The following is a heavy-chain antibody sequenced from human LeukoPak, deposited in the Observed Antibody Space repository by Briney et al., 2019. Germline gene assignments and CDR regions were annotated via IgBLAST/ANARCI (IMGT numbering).Heavy chain of an antibody. CDR1: GYRFTSYW. D-gene: IGHD6-13*01. Sequence: GASLKISCKGSGYRFTSYWIGWVRRMPGKGVEWMGIIYPGDSDTRSSPSFQGQVTISADKSISTAYLQWSSLKASDTAMYYCARTKYSSSWYLGYWGQGTLVTVSS. CDR2: IYPGDSDT. V-gene: IGHV5-51*01. J-gene: IGHJ4*02. CDR3: ARTKYSSSWYLGY.